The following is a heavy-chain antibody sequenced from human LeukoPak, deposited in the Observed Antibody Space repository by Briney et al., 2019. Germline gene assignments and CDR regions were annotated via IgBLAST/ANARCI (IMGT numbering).Heavy chain of an antibody. J-gene: IGHJ4*02. CDR3: ARQSARIAVAGRGRVYFDY. Sequence: PGGSLRLSCAASGFTFSSYAMHWVRQAPGKGLEWVAVISYDGSNKYYADSVKGRFTISRDNSKNTLYLQMNSLRAEDTAAYYCARQSARIAVAGRGRVYFDYWGQGTLVTVSS. CDR2: ISYDGSNK. V-gene: IGHV3-30*04. CDR1: GFTFSSYA. D-gene: IGHD6-19*01.